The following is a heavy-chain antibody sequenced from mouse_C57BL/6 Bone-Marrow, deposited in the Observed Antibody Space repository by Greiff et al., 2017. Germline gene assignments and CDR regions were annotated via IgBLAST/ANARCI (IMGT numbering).Heavy chain of an antibody. D-gene: IGHD1-1*01. Sequence: EVQVVESGGGLVKPGGSLKLSCAASGFTFSDYGMHWVRQAPEKGLEWVAYISSGSSTIYYADTVKGRFTISRDNAKNTLFLQMTSLRSEDTAMYYCARQGSRGDYYAMDYWGQGTSVTVSS. J-gene: IGHJ4*01. CDR2: ISSGSSTI. CDR1: GFTFSDYG. V-gene: IGHV5-17*01. CDR3: ARQGSRGDYYAMDY.